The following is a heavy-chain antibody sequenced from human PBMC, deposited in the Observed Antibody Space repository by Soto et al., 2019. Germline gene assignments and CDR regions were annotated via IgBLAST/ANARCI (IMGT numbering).Heavy chain of an antibody. CDR1: GFTFSNAW. J-gene: IGHJ3*01. CDR3: AKDRMSRNSVWDPFDV. CDR2: IKSKTDGGTT. D-gene: IGHD2-15*01. Sequence: EVQLVESGGGLVKPGGSLRLSCAASGFTFSNAWMSWVRQAPGKGLEWVGRIKSKTDGGTTDYAAPVKGRFTISRDNSKNTLYLQMNSLRADDTAIYYCAKDRMSRNSVWDPFDVWGQGTMVTVSS. V-gene: IGHV3-15*01.